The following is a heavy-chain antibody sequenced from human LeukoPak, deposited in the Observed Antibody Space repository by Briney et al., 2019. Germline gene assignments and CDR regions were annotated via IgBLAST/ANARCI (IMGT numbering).Heavy chain of an antibody. CDR3: AKDAILGDYERSAFDY. V-gene: IGHV3-30*18. D-gene: IGHD4-17*01. J-gene: IGHJ4*02. CDR2: ISYDGSNK. Sequence: PGGSLRLSCAASGFTFSDYWMSWVRQAPGKGLEWVAVISYDGSNKYYADSVKGRFTISRDNSKNTLYLQMNSLRAEDTAVYYCAKDAILGDYERSAFDYWGQGTLVTVSS. CDR1: GFTFSDYW.